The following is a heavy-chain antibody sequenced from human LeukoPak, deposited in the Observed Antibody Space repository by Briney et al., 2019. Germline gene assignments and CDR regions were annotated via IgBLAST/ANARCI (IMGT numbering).Heavy chain of an antibody. CDR2: IYWDDDK. Sequence: SGPTLVKPTQTLTLTCTFSGFSLSTRGVGVGWIRRPPGKALEWLALIYWDDDKRYSPSLKSRLTITQDTSKNQVVLTMTNMDPVATGKYYCAHGGYSYDKRTFDYWGQGALVTVSS. J-gene: IGHJ4*02. CDR3: AHGGYSYDKRTFDY. CDR1: GFSLSTRGVG. V-gene: IGHV2-5*02. D-gene: IGHD5-18*01.